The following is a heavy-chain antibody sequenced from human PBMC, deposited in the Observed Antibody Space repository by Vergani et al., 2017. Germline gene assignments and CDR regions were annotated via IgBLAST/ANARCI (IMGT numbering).Heavy chain of an antibody. Sequence: QVQLQESGPGLVKPSETLSLTCAVSGYSISRGYYWGWIRQPPGKGLEWIGSIYHSGSNYYNPSLKSRVTLSVDTSKNQFSLKLSSVTAADTAVYYCARAVTHYYYYYYYMDVWGKGTTVTVSS. V-gene: IGHV4-38-2*01. CDR1: GYSISRGYY. J-gene: IGHJ6*03. CDR2: IYHSGSN. CDR3: ARAVTHYYYYYYYMDV. D-gene: IGHD4-11*01.